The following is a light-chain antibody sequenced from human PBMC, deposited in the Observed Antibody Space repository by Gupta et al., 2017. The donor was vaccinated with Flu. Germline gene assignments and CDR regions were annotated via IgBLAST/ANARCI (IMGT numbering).Light chain of an antibody. CDR1: QDSSNC. CDR3: QQYDNLPVYT. J-gene: IGKJ2*01. V-gene: IGKV1-33*01. Sequence: DIQMTQSPSSLSASVGDRVTITCQASQDSSNCLNWYQQKPGKDPKLLIYDASNLETGGPSRFSGSGSGADYTFTISSLQAEDIATYYCQQYDNLPVYTFGQGTKLEIK. CDR2: DAS.